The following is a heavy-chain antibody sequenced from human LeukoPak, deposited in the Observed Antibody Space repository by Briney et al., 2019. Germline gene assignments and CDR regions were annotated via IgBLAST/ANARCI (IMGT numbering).Heavy chain of an antibody. J-gene: IGHJ3*02. CDR2: INPNSGGT. CDR3: AIGGGTMVRGELHPPYGSGSTWGVGDAFDI. CDR1: GYTFTGYY. D-gene: IGHD3-10*01. Sequence: ASVKVSCKASGYTFTGYYMHWVRQAPGQELEWMGWINPNSGGTNYAQKFQGWVTMTRDTSISTAYMELSRLRSDDTAVYYCAIGGGTMVRGELHPPYGSGSTWGVGDAFDIWGQGTMVTVSS. V-gene: IGHV1-2*04.